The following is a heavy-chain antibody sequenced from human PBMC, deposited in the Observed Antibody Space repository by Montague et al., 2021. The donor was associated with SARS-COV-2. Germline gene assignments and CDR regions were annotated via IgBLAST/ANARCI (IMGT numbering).Heavy chain of an antibody. CDR2: SYYSWDT. Sequence: SETLSLTCTVAGDSISSCCWSWIRQPPGKGLEWVGYSYYSWDTNYNPSLKIQISITVDTAKNQFSLKLNPVTATDTAVDACASGAGRGSGYGQYDYYYYGMDVWGQGTTVTVSS. CDR1: GDSISSCC. V-gene: IGHV4-59*13. CDR3: ASGAGRGSGYGQYDYYYYGMDV. D-gene: IGHD5-12*01. J-gene: IGHJ6*02.